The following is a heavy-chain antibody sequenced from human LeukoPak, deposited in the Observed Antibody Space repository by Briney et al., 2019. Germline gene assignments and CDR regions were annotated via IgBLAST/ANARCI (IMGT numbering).Heavy chain of an antibody. CDR3: ARLPDSSSWSDKYYFDY. V-gene: IGHV5-51*01. D-gene: IGHD6-13*01. Sequence: PGESLKISCKGSGYSFTSYWSGWVRQMPGKGLEWMGIIYPGDSDTRYSPSFQGQVTISADKSISTAYLQWSSLKASDTAMYYCARLPDSSSWSDKYYFDYWGQGTLVTVSS. J-gene: IGHJ4*02. CDR1: GYSFTSYW. CDR2: IYPGDSDT.